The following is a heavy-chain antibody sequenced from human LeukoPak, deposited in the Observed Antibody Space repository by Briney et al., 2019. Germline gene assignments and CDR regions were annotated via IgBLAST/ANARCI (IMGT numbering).Heavy chain of an antibody. D-gene: IGHD1-14*01. CDR2: ITNDGSST. CDR1: GLTFSSHW. J-gene: IGHJ4*02. CDR3: ATRQGGNPAY. Sequence: GGTLRLSCAASGLTFSSHWMHWVRQAPGKGLVWVSRITNDGSSTTYADSVKGRFTISRDNAKNMLYLQVNSLRAEDTAVYYCATRQGGNPAYWGQGTLVTVSS. V-gene: IGHV3-74*01.